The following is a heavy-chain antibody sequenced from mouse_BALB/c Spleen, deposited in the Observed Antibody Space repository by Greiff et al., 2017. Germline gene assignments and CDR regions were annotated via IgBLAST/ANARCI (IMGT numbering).Heavy chain of an antibody. J-gene: IGHJ3*01. V-gene: IGHV1-80*01. CDR1: GYAFSSYW. CDR2: IYPGDGDT. CDR3: ARGGEGFAY. Sequence: QVQLKESGTVLARPGASVKMSCKASGYAFSSYWMNWVKQRPGQGLEWIGQIYPGDGDTNYNGKFKGKATLTADKSSSTAYMQLSSLTSEDSAVYFCARGGEGFAYWGQGTLVTVSA.